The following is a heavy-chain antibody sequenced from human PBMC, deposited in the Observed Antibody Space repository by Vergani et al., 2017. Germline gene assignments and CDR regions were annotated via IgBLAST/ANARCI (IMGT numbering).Heavy chain of an antibody. Sequence: VQLVESGGGLVQPGRSLRLSCTASGFTFGDYAMSWIRQPPGKGLEWIGEINHSGSTNYNPSLKSRVTISVDTSKNQFSLKLSSVTAADTAVYYCARGHSYYDGMEVWGQGTTVTVSS. V-gene: IGHV4-34*01. J-gene: IGHJ6*02. CDR1: GFTFGDYA. CDR2: INHSGST. CDR3: ARGHSYYDGMEV.